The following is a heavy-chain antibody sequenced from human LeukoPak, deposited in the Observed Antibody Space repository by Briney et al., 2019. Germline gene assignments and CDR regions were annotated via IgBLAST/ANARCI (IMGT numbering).Heavy chain of an antibody. D-gene: IGHD3-22*01. Sequence: GGSLRLSCAASGFTFSSYGMHWVRQAPGKGLEWVAVISYDGSNKYYADSVKGRFTISRDNAKNSLYLQMNSLRAEDTAVYYCARDQGDYYDSSTNWFDPWGQGILVTVSS. J-gene: IGHJ5*02. CDR3: ARDQGDYYDSSTNWFDP. CDR1: GFTFSSYG. CDR2: ISYDGSNK. V-gene: IGHV3-30*03.